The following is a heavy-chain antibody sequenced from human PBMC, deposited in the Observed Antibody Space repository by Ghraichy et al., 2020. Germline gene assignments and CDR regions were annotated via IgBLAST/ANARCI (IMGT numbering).Heavy chain of an antibody. D-gene: IGHD3-9*01. CDR2: IYYSGTT. CDR1: GGFISIRSYY. CDR3: ARGPDFDWLSLGSYGMDV. V-gene: IGHV4-39*07. J-gene: IGHJ6*02. Sequence: SETLSLTCTVSGGFISIRSYYWGWIRQPPGKGLEWIGTIYYSGTTYYNPSLKSRVTISVDTSKNQLSLKLTSVTVADTAVYYCARGPDFDWLSLGSYGMDVWGHGTTVTVSS.